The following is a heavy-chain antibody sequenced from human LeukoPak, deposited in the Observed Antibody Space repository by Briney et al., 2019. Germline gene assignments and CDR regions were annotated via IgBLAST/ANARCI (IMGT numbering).Heavy chain of an antibody. CDR1: GGSISSGTYY. CDR3: ARDTTVTKDAFDI. CDR2: IYNSGST. D-gene: IGHD4-17*01. V-gene: IGHV4-61*02. Sequence: SQTLSLTCTVSGGSISSGTYYWSCIRKPPGKGLEWSVRIYNSGSTKYNPSLKSRVDMSVDTSQTQFSLKLSSVTAADTAVYYCARDTTVTKDAFDIWGQGKMVTVSS. J-gene: IGHJ3*02.